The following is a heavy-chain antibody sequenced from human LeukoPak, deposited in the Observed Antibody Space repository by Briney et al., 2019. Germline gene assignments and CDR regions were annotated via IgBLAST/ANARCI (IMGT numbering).Heavy chain of an antibody. CDR2: MNPNNGNA. J-gene: IGHJ4*02. Sequence: ASVRVSCKASGYTFTGYYIHRVRQAPGQGLEWMGWMNPNNGNAGYAQKFQDKVTMTRDTSISTAYMELSSLRSEDTAIYYCARGAWYNSAYTALHYFDYWGQGTLVTVSS. CDR3: ARGAWYNSAYTALHYFDY. V-gene: IGHV1-8*02. CDR1: GYTFTGYY. D-gene: IGHD6-19*01.